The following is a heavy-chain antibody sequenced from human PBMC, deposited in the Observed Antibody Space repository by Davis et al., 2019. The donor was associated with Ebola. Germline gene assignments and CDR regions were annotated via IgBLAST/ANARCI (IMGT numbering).Heavy chain of an antibody. CDR2: ISYDGSNK. Sequence: PGGSLRLSCAASGFTFSSYAMHWVRQAPGKGLEWVAVISYDGSNKYYADSVKGRFTISRDNSKNTLYLQMNSLRAEDTAVYYCARDRRWLQSGVWFDPWGQGTLVTVSS. CDR1: GFTFSSYA. J-gene: IGHJ5*02. CDR3: ARDRRWLQSGVWFDP. V-gene: IGHV3-30*04. D-gene: IGHD5-24*01.